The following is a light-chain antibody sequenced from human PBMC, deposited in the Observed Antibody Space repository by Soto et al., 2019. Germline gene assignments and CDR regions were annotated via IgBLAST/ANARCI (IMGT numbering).Light chain of an antibody. CDR2: DAS. V-gene: IGKV3-11*01. Sequence: EIVLTQYPATLSLSPGERATLSCSASQSVSSYLAWYQQKPGQAPRLLIYDASNRATGIPARFSGSGSGTDFTLTISSLEPEDFAVYYCQQRSNWPPGLTFGGGTKVEIK. J-gene: IGKJ4*01. CDR1: QSVSSY. CDR3: QQRSNWPPGLT.